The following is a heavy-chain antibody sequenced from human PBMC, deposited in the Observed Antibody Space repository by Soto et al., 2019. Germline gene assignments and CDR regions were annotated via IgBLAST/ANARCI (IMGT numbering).Heavy chain of an antibody. CDR3: ARRYNWNYVWFDP. CDR2: INHSGST. D-gene: IGHD1-7*01. J-gene: IGHJ5*02. V-gene: IGHV4-34*01. CDR1: GGSFSGYY. Sequence: SETLSLTCAVYGGSFSGYYWSWIRQPPGKGLEWIGEINHSGSTNYNPSLKSRVTISVDTSKNQFSLKLSSVTAADTAVYYCARRYNWNYVWFDPWGQGTLVTVSS.